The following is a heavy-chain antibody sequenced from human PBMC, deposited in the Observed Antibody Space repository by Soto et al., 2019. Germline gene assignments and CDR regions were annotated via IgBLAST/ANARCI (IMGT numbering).Heavy chain of an antibody. Sequence: QVQLVESGGGVVQPGRSLRLSCAASGFTFSDYGMHWVRQAPGKGLEWVAVISYVGSNKYYADSVKGRFTISRDNSKNTVSLQLNSLRAEDTALDYCAKDDKRGGSGDNYGMDVWGQGTAVTVSS. V-gene: IGHV3-30*18. D-gene: IGHD3-10*01. J-gene: IGHJ6*02. CDR1: GFTFSDYG. CDR3: AKDDKRGGSGDNYGMDV. CDR2: ISYVGSNK.